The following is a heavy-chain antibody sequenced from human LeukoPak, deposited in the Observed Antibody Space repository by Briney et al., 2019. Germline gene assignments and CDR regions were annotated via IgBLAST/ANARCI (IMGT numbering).Heavy chain of an antibody. D-gene: IGHD2-15*01. CDR3: AREYCSGGSCYNWFDP. V-gene: IGHV1-8*01. J-gene: IGHJ5*02. CDR2: MNPNSGNT. Sequence: GASVKVSCTASGYTFTSYDINWVRQATGQGLEWMGWMNPNSGNTGYAQKFQGRVTMTRNTSISTAYMELSSLRSEDTAVYYCAREYCSGGSCYNWFDPWGQGTLVTISS. CDR1: GYTFTSYD.